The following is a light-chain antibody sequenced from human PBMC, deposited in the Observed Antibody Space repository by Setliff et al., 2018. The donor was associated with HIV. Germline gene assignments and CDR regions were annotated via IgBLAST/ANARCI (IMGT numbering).Light chain of an antibody. J-gene: IGLJ3*02. CDR2: DVN. V-gene: IGLV2-14*03. Sequence: ALTQPASVSGSPGQSITISCTGTSSDIGGYNYVSWYQQHPGKAPKLMIYDVNNRPSGVSTRFSGSKSGNTASLTISGLQAEDEADYYCCSYASTSTLVFGGGTK. CDR3: CSYASTSTLV. CDR1: SSDIGGYNY.